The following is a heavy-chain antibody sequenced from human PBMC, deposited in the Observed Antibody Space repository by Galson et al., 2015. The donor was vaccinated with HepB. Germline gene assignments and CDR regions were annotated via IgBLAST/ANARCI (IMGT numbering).Heavy chain of an antibody. CDR3: AKVGRRWLESEGGFEI. Sequence: SLRLSCAASGFIFSSFGMHWVRQAPGKGLEWVALISYDGSNKYYADSVKGRFTSSRDNSKNTLDLQMNSLRAEDTAVYYCAKVGRRWLESEGGFEIWGQGATVTVPS. V-gene: IGHV3-30*18. D-gene: IGHD5-24*01. CDR2: ISYDGSNK. J-gene: IGHJ3*02. CDR1: GFIFSSFG.